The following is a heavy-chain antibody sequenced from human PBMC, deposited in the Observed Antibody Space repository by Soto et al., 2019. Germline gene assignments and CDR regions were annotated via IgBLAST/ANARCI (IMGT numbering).Heavy chain of an antibody. D-gene: IGHD2-8*01. CDR3: AWVNGMRIENYFYAVDV. CDR1: GFSLSNVRMG. J-gene: IGHJ6*02. Sequence: QVTLKESGPVLVKPTETLTLTCTVSGFSLSNVRMGVSWIRQPPGKALEWLAHIFSDDDKSYNTSLKSRLTISKDTSRSQVVLTMNNMDPVDTATYFCAWVNGMRIENYFYAVDVWGQGTTVTVSS. V-gene: IGHV2-26*01. CDR2: IFSDDDK.